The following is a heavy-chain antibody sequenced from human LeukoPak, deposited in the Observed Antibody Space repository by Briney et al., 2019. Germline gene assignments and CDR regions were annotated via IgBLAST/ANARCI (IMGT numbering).Heavy chain of an antibody. V-gene: IGHV1-46*01. Sequence: ASVKVSCKASGYTFTSYYMHWVRQAPGQGLERMGIINPSGGSTSYAQKFQGRVTMTRDTSTSTVYMELSSLRSEDTAVYYCARDRAGDSSGYYRSLRYFDLWGRGTLVTVSS. D-gene: IGHD3-22*01. CDR3: ARDRAGDSSGYYRSLRYFDL. CDR1: GYTFTSYY. CDR2: INPSGGST. J-gene: IGHJ2*01.